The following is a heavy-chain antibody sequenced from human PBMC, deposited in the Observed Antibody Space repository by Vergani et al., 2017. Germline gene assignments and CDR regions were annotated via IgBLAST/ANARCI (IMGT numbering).Heavy chain of an antibody. D-gene: IGHD4-17*01. Sequence: QAQLQESGPGLVKPSETLSLTCTVSGGSISSGGYSWSWIRQPPGKGLEWIGYIYHSGSTYYNPSLKSRVTISVDRSKNQFSLKLSSVTAADTAVYYCAGATDYGVNLFDYWGQGTLVTVSS. CDR2: IYHSGST. CDR3: AGATDYGVNLFDY. J-gene: IGHJ4*02. V-gene: IGHV4-30-2*01. CDR1: GGSISSGGYS.